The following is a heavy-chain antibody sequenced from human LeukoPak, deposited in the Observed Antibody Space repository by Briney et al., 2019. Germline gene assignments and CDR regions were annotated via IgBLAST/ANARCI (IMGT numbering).Heavy chain of an antibody. CDR3: ARGYSSSWPYYYYYGMDV. Sequence: SETLSLTCTVSGGSINSHYWTWIRQPPGKGLEWIGYIYYRGSTNYNPSLKSRVTISLDTSKNQFSLKLSSVTAADTAVYYCARGYSSSWPYYYYYGMDVWGQGTTVTVSS. J-gene: IGHJ6*02. CDR2: IYYRGST. D-gene: IGHD6-13*01. V-gene: IGHV4-59*11. CDR1: GGSINSHY.